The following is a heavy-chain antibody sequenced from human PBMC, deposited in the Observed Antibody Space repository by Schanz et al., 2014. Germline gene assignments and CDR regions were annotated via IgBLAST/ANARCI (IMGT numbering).Heavy chain of an antibody. CDR2: ISLDGSNQ. J-gene: IGHJ3*01. V-gene: IGHV3-30*03. D-gene: IGHD3-16*01. CDR1: GFTFSNYW. CDR3: TRDRGALINHNDALDL. Sequence: VQLVESGGGLVQPGGSLRLSCAASGFTFSNYWMSWVRQAPGKGLEWVAIISLDGSNQYYADSVKGRFTISRDNSKNTLYLQMNSLRSEDTAVYYCTRDRGALINHNDALDLWGQGTMVSVSS.